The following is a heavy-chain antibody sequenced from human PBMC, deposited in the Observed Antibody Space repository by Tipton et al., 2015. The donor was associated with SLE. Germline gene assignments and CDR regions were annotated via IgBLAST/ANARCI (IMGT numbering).Heavy chain of an antibody. V-gene: IGHV4-30-4*01. Sequence: TLSLTCTVSGGSIRSGDFYWSWIRQHPGKGLEWIGYIHDSGATFYNPSLRSRVSISVDVSRNQFSLTLNSVTAADTATYSCARETGTYYSTWFDSWGQGTLVTVSS. D-gene: IGHD1-26*01. CDR2: IHDSGAT. CDR1: GGSIRSGDFY. J-gene: IGHJ5*01. CDR3: ARETGTYYSTWFDS.